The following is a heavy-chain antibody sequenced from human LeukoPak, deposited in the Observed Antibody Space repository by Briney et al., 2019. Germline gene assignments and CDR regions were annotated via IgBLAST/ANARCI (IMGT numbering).Heavy chain of an antibody. CDR2: IYYSGST. CDR1: GGSISSSSYY. Sequence: SETLSLTCTVSGGSISSSSYYWGWIRQPPGKGLEWIGCIYYSGSTYYNPSLKSRVTISVDTSKNQFSLKLSSVTAADTAVYYCARPSTTIFGVVIDYWGQGTLVTVSS. CDR3: ARPSTTIFGVVIDY. J-gene: IGHJ4*02. V-gene: IGHV4-39*01. D-gene: IGHD3-3*01.